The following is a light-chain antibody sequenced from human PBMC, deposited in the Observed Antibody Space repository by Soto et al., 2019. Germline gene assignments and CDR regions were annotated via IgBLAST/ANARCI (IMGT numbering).Light chain of an antibody. CDR1: QSINSE. CDR2: GAS. CDR3: QQGHNWPLT. J-gene: IGKJ2*01. V-gene: IGKV3-15*01. Sequence: EIVMTQSPATLSLSPGERAALSCRASQSINSELAWYQQKPGQPPRLLIYGASTRATGVPARFTCSESGSEFTLTISELQSEDFAVYYCQQGHNWPLTFGQGTRLEI.